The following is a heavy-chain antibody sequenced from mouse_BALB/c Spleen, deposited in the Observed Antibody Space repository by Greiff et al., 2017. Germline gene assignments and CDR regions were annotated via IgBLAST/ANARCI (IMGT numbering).Heavy chain of an antibody. CDR2: ILPGSGST. D-gene: IGHD3-1*01. V-gene: IGHV1-9*01. J-gene: IGHJ3*01. CDR3: ARGGAARATFAY. CDR1: GYTFSSYW. Sequence: VQLQQSGAELMKPGASVKISCKATGYTFSSYWIEWVKQRPGHGLEWIGEILPGSGSTNYNEKFKGKATFTADTSSNTAYMQLSSLTSEDSAVYYCARGGAARATFAYWGQGTLVTVSA.